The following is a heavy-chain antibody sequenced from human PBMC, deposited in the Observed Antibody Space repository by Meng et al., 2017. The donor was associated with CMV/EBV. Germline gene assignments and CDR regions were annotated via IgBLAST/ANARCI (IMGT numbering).Heavy chain of an antibody. CDR3: ASIVSGSYLQVPDY. CDR2: INPNSGGT. Sequence: ASVKVSCKASGYTFTGYYMNWVRQAPGQGLEWMGWINPNSGGTNYAQKFQGRVTMTRDTSISTAYMELSRLRSDDTAVYYCASIVSGSYLQVPDYWGQGTLVTVSS. CDR1: GYTFTGYY. V-gene: IGHV1-2*02. D-gene: IGHD1-26*01. J-gene: IGHJ4*02.